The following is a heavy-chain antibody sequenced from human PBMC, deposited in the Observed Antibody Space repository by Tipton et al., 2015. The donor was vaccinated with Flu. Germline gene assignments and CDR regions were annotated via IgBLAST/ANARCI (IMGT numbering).Heavy chain of an antibody. Sequence: QLVQSGAEVKKPGSSVKVSCRASGGTFRSYAISWVRQAPGRGLEWMGGIIPTLRSTSYAQSFEGRVTITADESASTAYMELSSLRSEDTALFYCAGGTGDDSAALFPYYSTDLWGQGPTVPVSS. J-gene: IGHJ6*02. CDR2: IIPTLRST. CDR1: GGTFRSYA. V-gene: IGHV1-69*01. D-gene: IGHD2-21*01. CDR3: AGGTGDDSAALFPYYSTDL.